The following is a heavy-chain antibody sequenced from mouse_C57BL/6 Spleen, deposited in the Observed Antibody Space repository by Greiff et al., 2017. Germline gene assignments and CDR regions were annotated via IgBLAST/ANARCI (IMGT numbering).Heavy chain of an antibody. D-gene: IGHD1-1*01. CDR1: GFTFSSYT. CDR3: ARLEDYGSHWYFDV. J-gene: IGHJ1*03. Sequence: EVNVVESGGGLVKPGGSLKLSCAASGFTFSSYTMSWVRQTPEKRLEWVATISGGGGNTYYPDSVKGRFTISRDNAKNTLYLQMSSLRSEDTALYYCARLEDYGSHWYFDVWGTGTTVTVSS. CDR2: ISGGGGNT. V-gene: IGHV5-9*01.